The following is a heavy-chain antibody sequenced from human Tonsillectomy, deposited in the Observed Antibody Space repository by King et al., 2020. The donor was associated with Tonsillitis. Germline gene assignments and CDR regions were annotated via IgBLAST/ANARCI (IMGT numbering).Heavy chain of an antibody. V-gene: IGHV4-4*07. J-gene: IGHJ4*02. CDR3: AREDYYDSSGYYLTLFDY. D-gene: IGHD3-22*01. Sequence: LQLQESGPGLVKPSETLSLTCTVSGGSISSYYWSWIRQPAGKGLEWIGRIYTSGSTNYNPSLKSRFTMSVDTSKNQFSLKLSCVTAADSAVYYCAREDYYDSSGYYLTLFDYWGQGTLVTVSS. CDR1: GGSISSYY. CDR2: IYTSGST.